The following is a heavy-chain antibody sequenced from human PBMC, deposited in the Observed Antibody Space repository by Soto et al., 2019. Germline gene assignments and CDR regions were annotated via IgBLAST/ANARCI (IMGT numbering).Heavy chain of an antibody. V-gene: IGHV3-33*01. CDR2: IWYDGSNK. CDR1: GFTFSSYG. J-gene: IGHJ4*02. Sequence: QVQLVESGGGVVQPGRSLRLSCAASGFTFSSYGMHWVRQAPGKGLEWVAVIWYDGSNKYYADSVKGRFTISRDNSKNTLYLQMNSLRAEDTAVYYCARGGPFDPEISPGTADRVDYWGQGTLVTVSS. D-gene: IGHD2-2*01. CDR3: ARGGPFDPEISPGTADRVDY.